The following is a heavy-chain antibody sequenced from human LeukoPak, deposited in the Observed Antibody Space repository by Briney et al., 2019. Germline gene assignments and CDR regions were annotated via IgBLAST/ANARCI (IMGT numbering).Heavy chain of an antibody. CDR2: ISYDGSNK. Sequence: GGSLRLSCAASGFTFSSYGMHWVRQAPGKGLEWVAVISYDGSNKYYADSVKGRFTISRDNSKNTLYLQMNSLRAEDTAVYYCARALGLFHYYFDYWGQGTLVTVSS. D-gene: IGHD3-22*01. V-gene: IGHV3-30*03. CDR1: GFTFSSYG. J-gene: IGHJ4*02. CDR3: ARALGLFHYYFDY.